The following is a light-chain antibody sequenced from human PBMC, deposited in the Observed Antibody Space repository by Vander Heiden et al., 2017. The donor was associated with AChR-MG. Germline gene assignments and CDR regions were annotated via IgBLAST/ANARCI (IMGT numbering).Light chain of an antibody. J-gene: IGKJ2*02. CDR2: DAS. CDR1: QDITNY. CDR3: QQHDNLPRT. V-gene: IGKV1-33*01. Sequence: DIQITQSPSSVSASIGDRVTITCQASQDITNYLNWWQQRPGKAPKLLIYDASNLEPGVPSRFSGSGFGTDFTLTISSLQPEDFATYYCQQHDNLPRTFGQGTKLEIK.